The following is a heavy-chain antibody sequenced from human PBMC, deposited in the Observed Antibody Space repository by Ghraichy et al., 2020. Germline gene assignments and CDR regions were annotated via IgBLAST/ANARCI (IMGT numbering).Heavy chain of an antibody. CDR3: ARAGGYSSGWTPDY. D-gene: IGHD6-19*01. J-gene: IGHJ4*02. Sequence: SETLSLTCTVSGGSISSYYWSWIRQPPGKGLEWIGYIYYSGSTNYNPSLKSRVTISVDTSKNQFSLKLSSVTAADTAVYYCARAGGYSSGWTPDYWGQGTLVTVSS. CDR1: GGSISSYY. CDR2: IYYSGST. V-gene: IGHV4-59*01.